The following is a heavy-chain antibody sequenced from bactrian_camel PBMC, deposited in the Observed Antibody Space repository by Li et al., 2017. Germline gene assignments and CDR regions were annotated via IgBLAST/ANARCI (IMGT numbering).Heavy chain of an antibody. J-gene: IGHJ4*01. CDR1: GSISSNYC. CDR3: AARGGRGTRLGRIAYGNDY. Sequence: DVQLVESGGGSVQAGGSLRLSCAASGSISSNYCMGWFRQAPGMMREGVAVIDSDGSTDYANTVKGRFTISQDHGKNTLTLQLNSLKPEDTAMHYYAARGGRGTRLGRIAYGNDYRGPGTQVTVS. V-gene: IGHV3S10*01. CDR2: IDSDGST. D-gene: IGHD5*01.